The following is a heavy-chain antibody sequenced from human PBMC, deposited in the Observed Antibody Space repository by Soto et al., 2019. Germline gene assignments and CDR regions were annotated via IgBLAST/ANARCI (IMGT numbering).Heavy chain of an antibody. J-gene: IGHJ3*02. CDR2: IYYSGST. Sequence: SEILSLTCTVSGGSISSGGYYWSWIRQHPGKGLEWIGYIYYSGSTYYNPSLKSRVTISVDTSKNQFSLKLSSVTAADTAVYYCARKGDYADAFDIWGQGTMVTVSS. V-gene: IGHV4-31*03. CDR3: ARKGDYADAFDI. D-gene: IGHD4-17*01. CDR1: GGSISSGGYY.